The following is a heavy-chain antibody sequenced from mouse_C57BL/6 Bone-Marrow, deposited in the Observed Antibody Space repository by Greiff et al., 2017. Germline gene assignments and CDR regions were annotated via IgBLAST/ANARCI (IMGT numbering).Heavy chain of an antibody. V-gene: IGHV1-82*01. CDR3: AGWLAWFAY. Sequence: VKLMEPGPELVMPGASVKISCKASGYAFTSSWMNWVKQRPGQGLEWIGRIYPGDGDTNYNRKFKGKATLTADKSSSTAYMQLSSLTSEDSAVYFCAGWLAWFAYWGQGTLVTVSA. J-gene: IGHJ3*01. CDR1: GYAFTSSW. CDR2: IYPGDGDT. D-gene: IGHD1-1*02.